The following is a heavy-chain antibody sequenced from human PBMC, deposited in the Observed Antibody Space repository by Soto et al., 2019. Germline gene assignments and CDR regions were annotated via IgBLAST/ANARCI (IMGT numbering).Heavy chain of an antibody. J-gene: IGHJ4*02. D-gene: IGHD2-2*01. CDR1: GFTFNNYA. CDR3: AKRSNTPAAMKSPFDY. V-gene: IGHV3-23*01. CDR2: ISDSGGST. Sequence: EVQLLESGGGLVQPGGGSLSLSCAASGFTFNNYAMSWVRQAPGKGVGGVSTISDSGGSTYYADSVKSRFTLSRDNSKNTLYLKMNSLRAEDTAVYYCAKRSNTPAAMKSPFDYWGQGTLVTVSS.